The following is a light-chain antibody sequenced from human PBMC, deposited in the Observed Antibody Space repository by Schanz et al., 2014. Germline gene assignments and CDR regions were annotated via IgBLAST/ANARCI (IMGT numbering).Light chain of an antibody. CDR1: QSVSSN. V-gene: IGKV3-20*01. J-gene: IGKJ4*01. CDR3: QQYGTSPLT. Sequence: EIVLTQSPGTLSLSPGDRATLSCRASQSVSSNLAWYQQKPGQAPRLLIYGASGRAIGIPDRFSGSESETDFTLTISRLEPEDFAVYYCQQYGTSPLTFGGGTKVGI. CDR2: GAS.